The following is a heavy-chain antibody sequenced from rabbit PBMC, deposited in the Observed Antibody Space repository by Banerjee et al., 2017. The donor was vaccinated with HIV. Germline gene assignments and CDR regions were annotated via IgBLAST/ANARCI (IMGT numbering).Heavy chain of an antibody. CDR2: IYNGDGST. Sequence: QEQLVESGGGLVQPEGSLTLTCKASGFDFSSNAMCWVRQAPGKRPEWIACIYNGDGSTYYASWVNGRFSISRSTSLNTVTLQMTSLTAADTATYSCARGGSYDDYGDYFYYFNLWGPGTLVTVS. J-gene: IGHJ4*01. CDR3: ARGGSYDDYGDYFYYFNL. CDR1: GFDFSSNA. D-gene: IGHD2-1*01. V-gene: IGHV1S47*01.